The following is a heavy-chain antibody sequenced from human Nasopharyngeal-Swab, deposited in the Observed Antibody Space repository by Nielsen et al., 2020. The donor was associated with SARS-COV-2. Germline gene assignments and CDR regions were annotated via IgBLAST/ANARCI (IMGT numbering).Heavy chain of an antibody. CDR3: ARDLITFGGVIAQGY. V-gene: IGHV3-33*01. D-gene: IGHD3-16*02. CDR2: IWYDGSNK. CDR1: GFTFSSYG. J-gene: IGHJ4*02. Sequence: GESLKIFCAASGFTFSSYGMHWVRQAPGKGPEWVAVIWYDGSNKYYADSVKGRFTISRDNSKNTLYLQMNSLRAEDTAVYYCARDLITFGGVIAQGYWGQGTLVTVSS.